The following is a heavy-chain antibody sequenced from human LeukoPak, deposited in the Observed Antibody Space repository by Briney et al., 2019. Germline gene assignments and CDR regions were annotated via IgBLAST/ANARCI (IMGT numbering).Heavy chain of an antibody. J-gene: IGHJ4*02. CDR3: ARRLGSSADGILKYYFDY. V-gene: IGHV4-39*01. Sequence: SETLSLTCTVSGTSISSSDYYWVWVRQPPGEGLEWIVSMHNGGSTYYNPSLKSRVTISVDTSKNEFSLSLSSVTAEDTAMYYCARRLGSSADGILKYYFDYWGQGTLVTVSS. CDR2: MHNGGST. D-gene: IGHD6-13*01. CDR1: GTSISSSDYY.